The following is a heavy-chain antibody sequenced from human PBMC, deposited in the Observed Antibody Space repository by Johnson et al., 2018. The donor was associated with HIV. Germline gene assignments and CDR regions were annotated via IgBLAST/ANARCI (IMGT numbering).Heavy chain of an antibody. J-gene: IGHJ3*01. CDR3: ARATYYYDTSGYLTRPRAFDV. CDR1: GFTFSSYA. CDR2: ISFDGSKE. D-gene: IGHD3-22*01. Sequence: VQLVESGGGVVQPGRSLRLSCAASGFTFSSYAMHWVRQAPGKGLEWVAVISFDGSKEYYVDFVKGRFTISRDNAKNSLYLQMNSLRADDTALYYCARATYYYDTSGYLTRPRAFDVWGQGTMVTVSS. V-gene: IGHV3-30*04.